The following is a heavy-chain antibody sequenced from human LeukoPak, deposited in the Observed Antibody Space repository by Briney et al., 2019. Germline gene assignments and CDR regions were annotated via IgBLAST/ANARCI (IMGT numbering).Heavy chain of an antibody. D-gene: IGHD1-26*01. CDR2: FNPNSGGT. V-gene: IGHV1-2*02. CDR1: GYTFTSYD. Sequence: ASVKVSFKASGYTFTSYDITWVRQATGQGLEWMGWFNPNSGGTNYAQKFQGRVTMTSDTSISTDYMELSMLRSDATAVYYCSIIASGTQRAWFDYWGQGTLVTVSS. CDR3: SIIASGTQRAWFDY. J-gene: IGHJ4*02.